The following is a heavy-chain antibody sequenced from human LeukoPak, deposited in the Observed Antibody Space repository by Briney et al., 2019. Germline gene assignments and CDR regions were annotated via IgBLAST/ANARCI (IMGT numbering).Heavy chain of an antibody. CDR2: INHSGST. V-gene: IGHV4-34*01. D-gene: IGHD3/OR15-3a*01. CDR1: GGSFSGYY. Sequence: PSETLSLTCAVYGGSFSGYYWSWLRQPPGKGLEWIGEINHSGSTNYNPSLTSRVTISVDTSKNQFSLKLSSVTAADTAVYYCAGVGYGFLGWFLDLWGQGTLVTVSS. J-gene: IGHJ4*02. CDR3: AGVGYGFLGWFLDL.